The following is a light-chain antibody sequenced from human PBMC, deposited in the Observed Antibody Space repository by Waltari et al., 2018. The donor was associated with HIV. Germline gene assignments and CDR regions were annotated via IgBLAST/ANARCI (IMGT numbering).Light chain of an antibody. Sequence: QSDLTQPASVSGSPGQSVTISCPGTAAVIGGSNSVSWYQHHPGKAPKLIIFHVSNRPTGISSRFSGSKSGNTASLTISGLQTEDEADFYCSSYMDYGTLVFGGGTKLTVL. CDR1: AAVIGGSNS. CDR3: SSYMDYGTLV. J-gene: IGLJ3*02. V-gene: IGLV2-14*03. CDR2: HVS.